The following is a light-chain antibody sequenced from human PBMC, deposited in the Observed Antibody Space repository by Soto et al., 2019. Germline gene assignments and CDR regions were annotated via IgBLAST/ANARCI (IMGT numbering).Light chain of an antibody. CDR2: DAS. V-gene: IGKV3-11*01. CDR3: KQRTTWPPWT. J-gene: IGKJ1*01. CDR1: QSVGLS. Sequence: EVGLTQSPTSLSLSQGGGATLSCRASQSVGLSLAWYQQKPGQAPRLLIYDASERASGIPARFSGSGSGTDFTLTISSLEPEDFAVYYCKQRTTWPPWTFGQGTQVDIK.